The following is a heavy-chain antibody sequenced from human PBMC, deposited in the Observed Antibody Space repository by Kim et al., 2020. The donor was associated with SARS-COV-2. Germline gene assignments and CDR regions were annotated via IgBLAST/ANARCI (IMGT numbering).Heavy chain of an antibody. CDR1: GFTFSSYS. CDR2: ISSSSSYI. Sequence: GGSLRLSCAASGFTFSSYSMNWVRQAPGKGLEWVSSISSSSSYIYYADSVKGRFTISRDNAKNSLYLQMNSLRAEDTAVYYCARVSGYYYDSSGLDYWGQGTLVTVSS. CDR3: ARVSGYYYDSSGLDY. V-gene: IGHV3-21*01. D-gene: IGHD3-22*01. J-gene: IGHJ4*02.